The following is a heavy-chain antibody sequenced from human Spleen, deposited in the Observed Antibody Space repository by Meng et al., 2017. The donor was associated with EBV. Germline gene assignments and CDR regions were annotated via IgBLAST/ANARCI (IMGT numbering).Heavy chain of an antibody. Sequence: QVQLVQSRGEVKKPGSSVKVSCKASGGPFSSSAFSWVRQAPGQGLEWMGGTIPMFRTTKYAQKFHGRVTITADESTSTAYMDLSSLTTDDTAVYYCAFRLIGTTVDDYWGQGTLVTVSS. J-gene: IGHJ4*02. D-gene: IGHD1-20*01. CDR3: AFRLIGTTVDDY. V-gene: IGHV1-69*01. CDR1: GGPFSSSA. CDR2: TIPMFRTT.